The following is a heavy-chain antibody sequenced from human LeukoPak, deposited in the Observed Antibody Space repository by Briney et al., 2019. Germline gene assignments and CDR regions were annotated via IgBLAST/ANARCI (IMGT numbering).Heavy chain of an antibody. CDR1: GGSISSGGYS. CDR3: ARQGSLGELSSPFDY. J-gene: IGHJ4*02. D-gene: IGHD3-16*02. V-gene: IGHV4-30-2*01. CDR2: IYHSGST. Sequence: SETLSLTCAVSGGSISSGGYSWSWIPQPPGKGLEWIGYIYHSGSTYYNPSLKSRVTISVDRSKNQFSLKLSSVTAADTAVYYCARQGSLGELSSPFDYWGQGTLVTVSS.